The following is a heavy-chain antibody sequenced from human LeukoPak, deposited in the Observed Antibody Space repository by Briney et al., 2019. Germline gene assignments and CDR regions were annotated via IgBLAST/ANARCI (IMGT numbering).Heavy chain of an antibody. D-gene: IGHD6-13*01. CDR2: IYYSGST. CDR3: ARVYYSSSYDYWYFDL. CDR1: GGSIRSYY. Sequence: ETLSLTCTVSGGSIRSYYWSWIRQPPGKGLEWIGYIYYSGSTNYNPSLKSRVTISVDTSKNQFSLKLSSVTAADTAVYYCARVYYSSSYDYWYFDLWGRGTLVTVSS. V-gene: IGHV4-59*01. J-gene: IGHJ2*01.